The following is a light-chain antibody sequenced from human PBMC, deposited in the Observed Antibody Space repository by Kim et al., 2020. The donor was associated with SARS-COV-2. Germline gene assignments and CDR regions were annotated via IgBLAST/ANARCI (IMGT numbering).Light chain of an antibody. Sequence: ASVGDRVTISCRASQVLSTYLAWYQQKPEKAPKLLVYSASSLQSGVPSRFSGSGSGTDFALTINGLQPDDSAVYYCQQAYSFPVTFGGGTKVDIK. V-gene: IGKV1-12*01. CDR1: QVLSTY. J-gene: IGKJ4*01. CDR2: SAS. CDR3: QQAYSFPVT.